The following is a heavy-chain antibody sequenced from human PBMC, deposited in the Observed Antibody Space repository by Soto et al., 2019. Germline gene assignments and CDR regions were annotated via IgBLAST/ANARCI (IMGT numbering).Heavy chain of an antibody. J-gene: IGHJ4*02. CDR3: ARQIYDSDTGPNFQYYFDS. CDR1: GYSFAGTS. V-gene: IGHV5-10-1*01. D-gene: IGHD3-22*01. Sequence: RAESIKISCKVSGYSFAGTSTTWECQKPGKAVVWMGRIDPSDSQTYYSPSFRGHVTISVTKSITTVFLQWSSLRASDTAMYYCARQIYDSDTGPNFQYYFDSWGQGTPVTVSS. CDR2: IDPSDSQT.